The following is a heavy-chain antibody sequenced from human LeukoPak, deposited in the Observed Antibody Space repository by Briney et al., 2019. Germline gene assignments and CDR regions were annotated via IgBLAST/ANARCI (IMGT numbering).Heavy chain of an antibody. CDR1: GYTFTSYA. CDR3: AREDITMIEGGDAFDI. V-gene: IGHV1-3*01. Sequence: ASVKVSCKASGYTFTSYAMHWVRQAPGQRLEWMGWINAGNGNTKYSQKFQGRVTITRDTSASTAYMELSSLRSEDTAVYYRAREDITMIEGGDAFDIWGQGTMVTVSS. D-gene: IGHD3-22*01. CDR2: INAGNGNT. J-gene: IGHJ3*02.